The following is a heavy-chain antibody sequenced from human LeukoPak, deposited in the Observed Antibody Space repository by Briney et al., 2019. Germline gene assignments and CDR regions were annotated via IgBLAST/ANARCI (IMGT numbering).Heavy chain of an antibody. CDR3: ARNRFEP. CDR2: IYSGGST. CDR1: GFTVSSDY. J-gene: IGHJ5*02. Sequence: PGGSLRLSCTASGFTVSSDYMSWVRQAPGKGLEWVSVIYSGGSTYYADSVKGRFTISRDKSKNTVYLQMNSLRFEDTAMYYCARNRFEPWGQGTPVTVSS. V-gene: IGHV3-53*05.